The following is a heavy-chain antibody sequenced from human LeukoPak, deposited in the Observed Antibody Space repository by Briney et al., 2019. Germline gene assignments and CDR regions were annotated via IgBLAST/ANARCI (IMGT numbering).Heavy chain of an antibody. J-gene: IGHJ4*02. CDR2: IWYDGSNK. CDR3: ARADTARSVGISDY. D-gene: IGHD5-18*01. Sequence: PGGSLRLSCAASGFTFSSYGMHWVRQAPGKGLEWVAVIWYDGSNKYYADSVKGRFTISRDNSKDTLYLQMNSLRAEDTAVYYCARADTARSVGISDYWGQGTLVTVSS. CDR1: GFTFSSYG. V-gene: IGHV3-33*01.